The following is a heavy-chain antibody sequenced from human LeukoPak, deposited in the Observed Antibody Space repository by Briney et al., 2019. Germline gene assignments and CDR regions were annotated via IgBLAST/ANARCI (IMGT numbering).Heavy chain of an antibody. CDR3: ARDVGDGYNSAYFDY. Sequence: TGGSLRLSCAASGFTFSSYGMQWVRQAPGKGLEWVGVISYDGRVMFYGDSVKGRFIISRDNSKNTLYLQMNTLRAEDTAIYYCARDVGDGYNSAYFDYWGQGTLVTVSS. CDR2: ISYDGRVM. V-gene: IGHV3-30*03. D-gene: IGHD5-24*01. J-gene: IGHJ4*02. CDR1: GFTFSSYG.